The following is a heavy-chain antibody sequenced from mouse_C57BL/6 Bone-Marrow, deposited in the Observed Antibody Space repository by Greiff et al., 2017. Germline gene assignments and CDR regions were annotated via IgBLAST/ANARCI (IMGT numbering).Heavy chain of an antibody. CDR1: GYTFTDYE. CDR2: IDPETGGT. D-gene: IGHD1-1*01. J-gene: IGHJ2*01. Sequence: QVQLKESGAELVRPGASVTLSCKASGYTFTDYEMHWVKQTPVHGLEWIGAIDPETGGTAYNQKFKGKAILTADQSSSTAYMELRSLTSEDSAVYYCTVTTVVADYWGQGTTLTVSS. V-gene: IGHV1-15*01. CDR3: TVTTVVADY.